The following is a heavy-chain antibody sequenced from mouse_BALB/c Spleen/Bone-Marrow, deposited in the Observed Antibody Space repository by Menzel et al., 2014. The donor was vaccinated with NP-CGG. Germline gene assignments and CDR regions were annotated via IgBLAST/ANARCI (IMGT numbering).Heavy chain of an antibody. J-gene: IGHJ3*01. D-gene: IGHD4-1*01. CDR2: IDPETGGT. CDR3: TRSETGPFAY. V-gene: IGHV1-15*01. Sequence: VHLVESGAELVMPGASVTLSCKASGYTSTDYEMHWVKQTPVHGLEWIGAIDPETGGTAYNQKFKGKATLTADKSSSXAYMELRSLTSEDSAVYYCTRSETGPFAYWGQGTLVTVSA. CDR1: GYTSTDYE.